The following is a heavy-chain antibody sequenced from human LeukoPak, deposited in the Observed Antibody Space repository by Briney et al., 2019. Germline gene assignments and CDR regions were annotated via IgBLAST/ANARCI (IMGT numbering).Heavy chain of an antibody. CDR1: GYTFSSFS. Sequence: GGSVRLSRVASGYTFSSFSINWVRQAPGKGLEWVSSINVRSNYIYYADSVRGRFSISRDDARNSLYLQMDSLRGDDTAVYYCVRLRRNYDSSGYYYYYDYWGQGTLVTVSS. J-gene: IGHJ4*02. D-gene: IGHD3-22*01. CDR2: INVRSNYI. CDR3: VRLRRNYDSSGYYYYYDY. V-gene: IGHV3-21*01.